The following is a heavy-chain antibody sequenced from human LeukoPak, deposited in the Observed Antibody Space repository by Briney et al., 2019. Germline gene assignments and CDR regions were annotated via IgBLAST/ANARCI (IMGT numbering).Heavy chain of an antibody. CDR2: VSNSGST. CDR1: GGSIGGNSY. Sequence: SETLSLTCTVSGGSIGGNSYWSWIRQPPGKGPEWIGHVSNSGSTYYSPSLSSRVTISLDTSKNQFSLKLRSVTAADTAVCYCARGGASSIPLDYWGRGTLVTVSS. D-gene: IGHD1-26*01. J-gene: IGHJ4*02. CDR3: ARGGASSIPLDY. V-gene: IGHV4-61*01.